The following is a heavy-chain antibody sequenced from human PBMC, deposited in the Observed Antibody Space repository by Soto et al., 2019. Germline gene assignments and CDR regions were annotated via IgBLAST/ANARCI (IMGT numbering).Heavy chain of an antibody. CDR3: AKGSRAYDPTGLLLDS. CDR2: LDTSGDIT. V-gene: IGHV3-23*01. D-gene: IGHD4-17*01. J-gene: IGHJ1*01. Sequence: PGGSLRLSCAASGFPFINFAMSWVRQAPGKALEWVASLDTSGDITFYASSVKGRFFISRGNSRKTLFLQMSSLRADDSAVYYCAKGSRAYDPTGLLLDSCGQGTRVTVS. CDR1: GFPFINFA.